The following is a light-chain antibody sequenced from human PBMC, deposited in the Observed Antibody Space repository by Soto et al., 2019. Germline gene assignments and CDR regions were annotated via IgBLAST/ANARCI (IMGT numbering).Light chain of an antibody. V-gene: IGKV1-5*01. Sequence: DIPMTQSPSTLSASVGDRVTITCRASQSISSWLAWYQQKPGKAPKLLIYDASSLKSGVPSRFSGSGSGTEFTLTISSLQADDFATYYCQQYNNYSPYTFGQGTKLEIK. CDR1: QSISSW. J-gene: IGKJ2*01. CDR3: QQYNNYSPYT. CDR2: DAS.